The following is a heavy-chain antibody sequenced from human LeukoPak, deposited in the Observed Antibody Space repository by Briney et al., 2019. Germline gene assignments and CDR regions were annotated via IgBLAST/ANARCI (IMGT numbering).Heavy chain of an antibody. V-gene: IGHV5-51*01. D-gene: IGHD6-19*01. CDR1: GYSFTSSS. CDR2: IYPPDSDT. J-gene: IGHJ6*02. Sequence: GEFLKISCKGSGYSFTSSSIGWVRQMPGKGLEWMGIIYPPDSDTRYSPSFQGQVTISVDKSISTAYLQWSSLKASDTAMYYRARIWYSSYGMDVWGQGTTVTVSS. CDR3: ARIWYSSYGMDV.